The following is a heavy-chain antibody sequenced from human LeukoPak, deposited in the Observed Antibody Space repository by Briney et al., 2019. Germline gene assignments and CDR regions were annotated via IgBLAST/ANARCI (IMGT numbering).Heavy chain of an antibody. J-gene: IGHJ4*02. CDR3: AKEPPFIVVVPAATDGLIDY. CDR2: INSDGRTT. Sequence: PGGSLRLSCAASGFTFSNNWMHWVRQAPGKGLVWVSRINSDGRTTTYADSVKGRFTISRDNSKNALYLQMNSLRAEDTAVYYCAKEPPFIVVVPAATDGLIDYWGQGTLVTVSS. V-gene: IGHV3-74*01. D-gene: IGHD2-2*01. CDR1: GFTFSNNW.